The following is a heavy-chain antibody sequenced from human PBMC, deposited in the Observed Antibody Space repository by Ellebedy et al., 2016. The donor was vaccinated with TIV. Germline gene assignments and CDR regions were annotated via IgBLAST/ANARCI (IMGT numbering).Heavy chain of an antibody. Sequence: PGGSLRLSCAASGFTFSSYWRHWVRQAPGKGLVWVSRINSDGSSTSYADSVKGRFTISRDNAKNTLYLQMNSLRAEDTAVYYCARGEPQYGDYARDWFDPWGQGTLVTVSS. J-gene: IGHJ5*02. D-gene: IGHD4-17*01. CDR1: GFTFSSYW. V-gene: IGHV3-74*01. CDR3: ARGEPQYGDYARDWFDP. CDR2: INSDGSST.